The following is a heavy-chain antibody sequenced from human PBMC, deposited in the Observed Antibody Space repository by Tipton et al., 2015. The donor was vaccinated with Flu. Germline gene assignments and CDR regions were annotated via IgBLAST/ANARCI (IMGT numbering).Heavy chain of an antibody. CDR2: ISWNSGSI. V-gene: IGHV3-9*01. Sequence: SLRLSCAASGFTFDDYAMHWVRQAPGKGLEWVSGISWNSGSIGYADSVKGRFTISRDNAKNSLYLQMNSLRAEDTAVYYCARTAVPAAIKDAFDIWGQGTMVTVSS. CDR3: ARTAVPAAIKDAFDI. J-gene: IGHJ3*02. CDR1: GFTFDDYA. D-gene: IGHD2-2*02.